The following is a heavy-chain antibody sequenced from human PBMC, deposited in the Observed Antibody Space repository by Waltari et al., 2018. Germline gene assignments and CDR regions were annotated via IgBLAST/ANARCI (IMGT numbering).Heavy chain of an antibody. CDR2: FDPEDGET. D-gene: IGHD6-13*01. J-gene: IGHJ5*02. Sequence: QVQPVQSGAGVTKPGASVRVSCKVSGYALTELSMHWVRQAPGKGLEWMGGFDPEDGETIYAQKFQGRVTMTEDTSTDTAYMELSSLRSEDTAVYYCATGYSSSSLRWFDPWGQGTLVTVSS. CDR1: GYALTELS. CDR3: ATGYSSSSLRWFDP. V-gene: IGHV1-24*01.